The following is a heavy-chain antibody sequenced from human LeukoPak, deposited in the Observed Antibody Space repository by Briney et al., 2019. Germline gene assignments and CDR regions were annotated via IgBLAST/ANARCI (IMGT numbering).Heavy chain of an antibody. Sequence: GGSLRLSCAASGFTFSSYAISWVRQAPGQGLEWMGRIIPILGIANYAQKFQGRVTITADKSTSTAYMELSSLRSEDTAVYYCASGYSGVYYGMDVWGQGTTVTVSS. CDR2: IIPILGIA. CDR3: ASGYSGVYYGMDV. V-gene: IGHV1-69*04. CDR1: GFTFSSYA. D-gene: IGHD6-13*01. J-gene: IGHJ6*02.